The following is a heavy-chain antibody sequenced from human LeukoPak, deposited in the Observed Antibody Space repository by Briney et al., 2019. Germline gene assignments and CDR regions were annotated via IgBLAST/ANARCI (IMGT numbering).Heavy chain of an antibody. D-gene: IGHD3-10*01. V-gene: IGHV5-51*01. CDR2: IYPGDSDT. J-gene: IGHJ4*02. CDR3: ARLAEANPLRGELLYYFDY. Sequence: GESLKISCKGSGYSFTSYWIGWVRQMPGKGLEWMGIIYPGDSDTRYSPSFQGQVTISADKSISTAYLQWSSLKASDTAMYYCARLAEANPLRGELLYYFDYWGQGTLVTVSS. CDR1: GYSFTSYW.